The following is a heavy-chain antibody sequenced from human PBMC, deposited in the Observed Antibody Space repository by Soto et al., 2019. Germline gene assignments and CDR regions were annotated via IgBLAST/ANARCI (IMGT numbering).Heavy chain of an antibody. CDR3: ARLPWQQLVLGYFDL. CDR1: GGSISSSSYY. CDR2: IYYSGST. Sequence: QLQLQESGPGLVKPSETLSLTCTVSGGSISSSSYYWGWIRQPPGKGLEWIGSIYYSGSTYYNPSLKSRVTISVDTSKNQFSLKLSSVTAADTAVYYCARLPWQQLVLGYFDLWGRGTLVTVSS. J-gene: IGHJ2*01. V-gene: IGHV4-39*01. D-gene: IGHD6-13*01.